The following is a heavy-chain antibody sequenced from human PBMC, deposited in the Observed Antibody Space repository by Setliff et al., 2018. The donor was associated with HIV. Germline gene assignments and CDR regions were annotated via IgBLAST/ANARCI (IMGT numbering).Heavy chain of an antibody. J-gene: IGHJ3*02. V-gene: IGHV3-48*04. D-gene: IGHD3-22*01. CDR1: GFIFSAYN. Sequence: PGGSLRLSCAASGFIFSAYNMHWARQAPGKGLEWVTYTSSSGATIYYADSVKGRFTIYRDNTKNSLYLQMNILRTEDTAVYYCARKYYDSSGQPSDVFDIWGQGTLVTVSS. CDR2: TSSSGATI. CDR3: ARKYYDSSGQPSDVFDI.